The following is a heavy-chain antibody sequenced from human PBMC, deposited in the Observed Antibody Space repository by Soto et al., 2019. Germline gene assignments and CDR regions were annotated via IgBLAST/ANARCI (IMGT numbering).Heavy chain of an antibody. D-gene: IGHD3-10*01. J-gene: IGHJ4*02. CDR3: ARGVTLVRGVIHTPYFDY. CDR2: IYYSGST. V-gene: IGHV4-31*03. CDR1: GGSISSGGYY. Sequence: SETLSLTGTVSGGSISSGGYYWSWIRQHPGKGLEWIGYIYYSGSTYYNPSLKSRVTISVDTSKNQFSLKLSSVTAADTAVYYCARGVTLVRGVIHTPYFDYWGQGALVTVSS.